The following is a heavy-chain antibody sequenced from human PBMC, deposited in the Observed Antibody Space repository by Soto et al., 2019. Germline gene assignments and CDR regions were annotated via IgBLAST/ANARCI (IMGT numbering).Heavy chain of an antibody. CDR2: ISGSGGTT. D-gene: IGHD1-1*01. V-gene: IGHV3-23*01. CDR3: AKTFTTGSPSNWLDP. J-gene: IGHJ5*02. CDR1: GFTFSSYA. Sequence: GGSLRLSCAASGFTFSSYAMNWVRQAPGKGLEWVSAISGSGGTTEYADSVKGRFTISRDNSMNTLFLQMNSLRAEDTAIYYCAKTFTTGSPSNWLDPWGQGTLVTVSS.